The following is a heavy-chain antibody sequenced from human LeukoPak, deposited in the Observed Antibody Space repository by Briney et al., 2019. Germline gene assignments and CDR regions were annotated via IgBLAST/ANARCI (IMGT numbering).Heavy chain of an antibody. D-gene: IGHD7-27*01. V-gene: IGHV3-9*01. Sequence: GRSLRLSCAASGFTFDEYAMHWVRQAPGKGLEWVSGISWNSGSIGYADSVKGRFTISRDNAKNSLYLQMNSLRAEDTALYYCAKHPYQTGAGAFDIWGQGTMVTVSS. CDR2: ISWNSGSI. CDR3: AKHPYQTGAGAFDI. CDR1: GFTFDEYA. J-gene: IGHJ3*02.